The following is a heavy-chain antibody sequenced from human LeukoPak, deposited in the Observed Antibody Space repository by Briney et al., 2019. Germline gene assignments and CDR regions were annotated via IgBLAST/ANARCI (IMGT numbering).Heavy chain of an antibody. CDR2: INWNGGST. CDR3: AELGLTMIGGV. D-gene: IGHD3-10*02. J-gene: IGHJ6*04. CDR1: GFTFDDYG. V-gene: IGHV3-20*04. Sequence: GGSLRLSCAASGFTFDDYGMSWVRQAPGKGLEWVSGINWNGGSTGYADSVKGRFTISRDNAKNSLYLQMNSLRAEDTAVYYCAELGLTMIGGVWGKGTTVTISS.